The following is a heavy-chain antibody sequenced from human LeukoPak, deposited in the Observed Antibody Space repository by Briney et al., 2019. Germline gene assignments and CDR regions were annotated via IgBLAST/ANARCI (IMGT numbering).Heavy chain of an antibody. D-gene: IGHD2-2*01. Sequence: SETLSLTCTVSGGSISSSSYYWGWIRQPPGKGLEWIGSIYYSGSTYYNPSLKSRVTISVDTSKNQFSLKLSSVTAADTAVYYCAREAVVVPASDYWGQGTLVTVSS. V-gene: IGHV4-39*07. J-gene: IGHJ4*02. CDR2: IYYSGST. CDR3: AREAVVVPASDY. CDR1: GGSISSSSYY.